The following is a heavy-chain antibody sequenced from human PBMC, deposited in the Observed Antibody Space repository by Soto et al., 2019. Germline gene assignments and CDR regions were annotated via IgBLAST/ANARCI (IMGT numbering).Heavy chain of an antibody. V-gene: IGHV1-69*13. J-gene: IGHJ4*02. CDR2: IIPIFGTA. D-gene: IGHD1-26*01. CDR1: GGTFSSYA. CDR3: ATTTSGSYFDRFDY. Sequence: AASVKVSCEASGGTFSSYAISWVRQAPGQGLEWMGGIIPIFGTANYAQKFQGRVTITADESTSTAYMELSSLRSEDTAVYYCATTTSGSYFDRFDYWGQGTLVTVSS.